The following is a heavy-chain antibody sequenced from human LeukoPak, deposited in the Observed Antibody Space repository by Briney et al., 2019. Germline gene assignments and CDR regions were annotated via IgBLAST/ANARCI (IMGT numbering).Heavy chain of an antibody. CDR3: ARGGRLRYSSSLPPCY. V-gene: IGHV4-31*03. J-gene: IGHJ4*02. D-gene: IGHD6-13*01. Sequence: SQTLSLTCTVSVGSISRRGYYWSCIRQHPGNGLEWLGYIYYSGSTYYNPSFKSRVTISVDTSKNQFSLKLSSVTAADTAVYYCARGGRLRYSSSLPPCYWGQGTLVTASS. CDR2: IYYSGST. CDR1: VGSISRRGYY.